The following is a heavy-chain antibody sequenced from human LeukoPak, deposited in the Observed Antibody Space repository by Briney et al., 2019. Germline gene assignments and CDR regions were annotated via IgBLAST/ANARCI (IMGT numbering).Heavy chain of an antibody. V-gene: IGHV3-48*04. CDR1: GFTFSSYS. Sequence: GGSLRLSCAASGFTFSSYSMNWVRQAPGKGLEWVSYISSSSSTIYYADSVKGRFTISRDNAKNSLYLQMNSLRAEDTAVYYCARDSGSSGFDAFDIWGQGTMVTVSS. J-gene: IGHJ3*02. CDR2: ISSSSSTI. D-gene: IGHD1-26*01. CDR3: ARDSGSSGFDAFDI.